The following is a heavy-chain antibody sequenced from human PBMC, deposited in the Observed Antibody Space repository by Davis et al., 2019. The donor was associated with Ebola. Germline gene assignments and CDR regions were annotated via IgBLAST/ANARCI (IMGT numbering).Heavy chain of an antibody. CDR2: INWNGGST. CDR3: ARAWGGEWLPTPFDY. V-gene: IGHV3-20*04. CDR1: GFTFADYG. Sequence: PGGSLRLSCAVSGFTFADYGMSWVRQAPGKGLEWVSGINWNGGSTGYADSVKGRFTISRDNAKNSLYLQMNSLRAEDTALYYCARAWGGEWLPTPFDYWGQGTLVTVSS. J-gene: IGHJ4*02. D-gene: IGHD6-19*01.